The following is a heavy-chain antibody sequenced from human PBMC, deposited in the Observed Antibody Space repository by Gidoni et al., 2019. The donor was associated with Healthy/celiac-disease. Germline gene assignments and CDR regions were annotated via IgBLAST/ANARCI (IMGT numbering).Heavy chain of an antibody. Sequence: QVQLVQSGAEVQKPGSSVKVSCKASGGTFRSYAISWVRQAPGQGLEWMGGISPICVTANYEQKFQGRVTIPADESTSTAYMELSRLRSEDTAVYYCARDLRGYSGYDKHYYYGMDVWGQGTTVTVSS. CDR1: GGTFRSYA. D-gene: IGHD5-12*01. CDR3: ARDLRGYSGYDKHYYYGMDV. J-gene: IGHJ6*02. CDR2: ISPICVTA. V-gene: IGHV1-69*01.